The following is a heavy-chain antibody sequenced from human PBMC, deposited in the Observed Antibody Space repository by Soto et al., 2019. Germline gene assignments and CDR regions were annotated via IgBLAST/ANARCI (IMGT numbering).Heavy chain of an antibody. Sequence: QVQLVQSGAEVKKPGASVKVSCKASGYTFTNFTMHWVRQAPGQRLEWMGWINVGNGKTKYSQKFQGRVTITRDTSASKAYMELSSLGSEDTAVYFCARGILAAAVNDYWGQGTLVTVSS. J-gene: IGHJ4*02. CDR1: GYTFTNFT. CDR3: ARGILAAAVNDY. CDR2: INVGNGKT. D-gene: IGHD6-13*01. V-gene: IGHV1-3*01.